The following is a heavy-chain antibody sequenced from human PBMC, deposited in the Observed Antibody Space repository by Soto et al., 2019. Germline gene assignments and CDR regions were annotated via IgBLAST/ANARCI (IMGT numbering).Heavy chain of an antibody. CDR1: GGSYSADC. Sequence: SQTLSLTCAMYGGSYSADCWSCIRQPPGKGLEWIGEINHSGGTRYNQSLKSRVTISVDTSKSQFSLRVNSVTAAATAVYYCLRAVEAATRHTGSDSRGQAILVT. V-gene: IGHV4-34*01. CDR3: LRAVEAATRHTGSDS. CDR2: INHSGGT. J-gene: IGHJ5*01. D-gene: IGHD2-15*01.